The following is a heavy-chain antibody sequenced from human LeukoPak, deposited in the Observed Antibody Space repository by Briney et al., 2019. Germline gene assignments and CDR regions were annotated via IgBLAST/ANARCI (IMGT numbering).Heavy chain of an antibody. CDR2: MNGNGDKV. CDR1: GFTFSSYA. V-gene: IGHV3-23*01. J-gene: IGHJ4*02. Sequence: PGGSLRLSCAASGFTFSSYAMAWVRQAPGKGLEWVSGMNGNGDKVYYADSVKGRFTISRDNSKNTLYLQMNSLRGEDTAVYYCAKRDYYDSDHYYPLFDHWGQGTLVTVSS. CDR3: AKRDYYDSDHYYPLFDH. D-gene: IGHD3-22*01.